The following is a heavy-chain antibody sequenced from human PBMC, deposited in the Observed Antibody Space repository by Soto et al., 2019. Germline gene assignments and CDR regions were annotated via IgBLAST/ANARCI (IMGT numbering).Heavy chain of an antibody. D-gene: IGHD3-10*01. CDR2: ISWNSGST. J-gene: IGHJ3*02. CDR3: AKVWSSKGLANFFSAFDI. Sequence: EVQLVESGGGLVQPGRSLRLSCAASGFTFDDYAMHWVRQTPGKGLEWVSGISWNSGSTGYADSVKGRFTSSRDNARNSLYLQMNSLRAEDTAVYYCAKVWSSKGLANFFSAFDIWGQGTMVTVSS. CDR1: GFTFDDYA. V-gene: IGHV3-9*01.